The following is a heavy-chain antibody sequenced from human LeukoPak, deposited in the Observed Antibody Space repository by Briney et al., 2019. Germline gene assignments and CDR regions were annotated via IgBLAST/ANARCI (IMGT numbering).Heavy chain of an antibody. CDR2: IYYSGST. CDR3: ASLASISGGASRD. CDR1: GGSISSYY. V-gene: IGHV4-59*12. Sequence: SETLSLTCTVSGGSISSYYWSWIRQPPGKGLEWIGYIYYSGSTYYNPSLKSRVTISVDTSKNQFSLKLSSVTAADTAVYYCASLASISGGASRDWGQGTLVTVSS. J-gene: IGHJ4*02. D-gene: IGHD2-15*01.